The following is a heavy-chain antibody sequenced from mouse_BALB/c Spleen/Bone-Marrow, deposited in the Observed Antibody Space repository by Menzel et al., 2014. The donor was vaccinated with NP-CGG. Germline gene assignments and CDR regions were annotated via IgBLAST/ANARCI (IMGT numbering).Heavy chain of an antibody. CDR3: TTGGNDWFAY. CDR2: INPTSGYT. D-gene: IGHD2-1*01. CDR1: GYTFTSYW. Sequence: QVQLQQPGPELAKPGASVKMSCRASGYTFTSYWMNWVKQRPVQGLEWIGYINPTSGYTEYNQKFMDKATLTTDKSSSTAYMQLSSLTSEDSAVYYCTTGGNDWFAYWGQGTLVTVSA. J-gene: IGHJ3*01. V-gene: IGHV1-7*01.